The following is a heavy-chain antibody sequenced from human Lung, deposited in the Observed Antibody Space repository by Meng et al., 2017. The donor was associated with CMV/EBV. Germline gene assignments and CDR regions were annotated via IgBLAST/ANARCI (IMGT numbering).Heavy chain of an antibody. CDR3: AKVSAGNCATASCPPDS. Sequence: GESLKISCAASGFSFGIYGMDWVRQAPGKGLEWVAYIHHAGGYKQYVDSVRGRFTISRDNSRNTLSLQMNSLRGEDTALYFCAKVSAGNCATASCPPDSWGQGTLVTVSS. CDR1: GFSFGIYG. V-gene: IGHV3-30*02. CDR2: IHHAGGYK. J-gene: IGHJ5*01. D-gene: IGHD2-2*01.